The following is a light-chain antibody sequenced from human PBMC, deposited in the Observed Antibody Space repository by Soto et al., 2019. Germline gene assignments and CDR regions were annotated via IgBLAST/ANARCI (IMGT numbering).Light chain of an antibody. J-gene: IGKJ1*01. CDR1: QSVSST. CDR3: QQYENWPHT. Sequence: ETVLTKSPATLSLSPGERATXSCRASQSVSSTLAWYQQTPGEANRLIIYGASKRATGIADRFSGSRSGTDYILTISGLQADDSVVYYCQQYENWPHTLGQGTNLDIK. CDR2: GAS. V-gene: IGKV3-15*01.